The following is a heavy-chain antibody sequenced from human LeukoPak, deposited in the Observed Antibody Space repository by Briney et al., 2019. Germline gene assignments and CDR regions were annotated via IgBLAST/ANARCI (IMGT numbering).Heavy chain of an antibody. Sequence: GGSLRLSCAASGFTFTSYAMNWVRQAPGKGLEWVSAISGSGDSTYYTDSVKGRFTITRDNSKNTLYLQMNSLGAEDTAVCYCARVAFLGVFISYFAYGGQGPLVTFSS. V-gene: IGHV3-23*01. D-gene: IGHD3-3*01. J-gene: IGHJ4*02. CDR2: ISGSGDST. CDR1: GFTFTSYA. CDR3: ARVAFLGVFISYFAY.